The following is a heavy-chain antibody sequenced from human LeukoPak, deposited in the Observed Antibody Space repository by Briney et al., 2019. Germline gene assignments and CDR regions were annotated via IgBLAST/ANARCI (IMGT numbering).Heavy chain of an antibody. CDR2: MNPNSGNT. Sequence: ASVKVSCKASGYTFTSNDINWVRQATGQGLEWMGWMNPNSGNTGYAQKFQGRVAMTRNTSISTAYMELSSLRSEDTAVYYCARGAVCGSGGKCSGSWYYDYWGQGTLVTVSS. J-gene: IGHJ4*02. CDR3: ARGAVCGSGGKCSGSWYYDY. D-gene: IGHD6-13*01. CDR1: GYTFTSND. V-gene: IGHV1-8*01.